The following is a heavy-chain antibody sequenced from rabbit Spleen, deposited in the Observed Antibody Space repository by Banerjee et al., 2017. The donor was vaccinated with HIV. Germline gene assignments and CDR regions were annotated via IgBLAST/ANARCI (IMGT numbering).Heavy chain of an antibody. D-gene: IGHD1-1*01. CDR1: GFSFNEFSFNSGYD. J-gene: IGHJ4*01. Sequence: QSLEESGGGLVKPGASLTLTCKASGFSFNEFSFNSGYDMCWVRQAPGKGLEWVACAYAGSSDSTYSATWAKGRFTISKTSSTTVDLKMTSLTGADTATYFCAKELSGANWGYWGMWGPGTLVTVS. V-gene: IGHV1S40*01. CDR2: AYAGSSDST. CDR3: AKELSGANWGYWGM.